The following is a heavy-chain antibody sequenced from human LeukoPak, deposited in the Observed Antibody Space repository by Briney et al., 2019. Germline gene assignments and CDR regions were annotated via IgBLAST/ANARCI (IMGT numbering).Heavy chain of an antibody. V-gene: IGHV4-61*02. Sequence: PSQTLSLTCTVSGGSISSGSYYWSWIRQPAGKGLEWIGRIYTSGSTNYNPSLKSRVTISVDTSKNQFSLKLSSVTAADTAVYYCATGGRHLAAARSGDYWSQGTLVTVSS. CDR3: ATGGRHLAAARSGDY. CDR1: GGSISSGSYY. J-gene: IGHJ4*02. D-gene: IGHD6-13*01. CDR2: IYTSGST.